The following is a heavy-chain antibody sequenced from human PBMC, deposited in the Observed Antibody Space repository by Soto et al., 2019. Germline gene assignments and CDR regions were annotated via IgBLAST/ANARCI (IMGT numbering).Heavy chain of an antibody. J-gene: IGHJ4*02. CDR2: IIPIFGTA. D-gene: IGHD6-13*01. CDR1: GGTFSSYA. V-gene: IGHV1-69*12. CDR3: AREGSSWYWRVFDY. Sequence: QVQLVQSGAEVKKPGSSVKVSCKASGGTFSSYAISWVRQAPGQGLEWMGGIIPIFGTANYAQKFQGRVTXXAXEXXSTAYMELSSLRSEDTAVYYCAREGSSWYWRVFDYWGQGTLVTVSS.